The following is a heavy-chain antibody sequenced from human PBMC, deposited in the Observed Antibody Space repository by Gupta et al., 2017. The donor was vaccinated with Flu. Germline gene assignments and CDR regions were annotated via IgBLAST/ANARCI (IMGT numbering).Heavy chain of an antibody. J-gene: IGHJ5*01. CDR2: MNPNSGNT. D-gene: IGHD4-4*01. V-gene: IGHV1-8*01. CDR3: ALFWAVTTSISWFDP. CDR1: SYD. Sequence: SYDINWVRQATGQGLEWMGWMNPNSGNTGYAQKFQGRVTMTRNTSISTAYMELSSLRSEDTAVYYCALFWAVTTSISWFDPWGQGTLVTVSS.